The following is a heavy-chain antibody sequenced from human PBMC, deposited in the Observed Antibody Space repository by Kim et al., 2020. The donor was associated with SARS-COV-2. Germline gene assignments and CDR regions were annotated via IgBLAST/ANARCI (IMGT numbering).Heavy chain of an antibody. J-gene: IGHJ4*02. CDR2: IRPDGGEK. CDR3: AATNYFHTSGCDD. CDR1: GFTFGGYG. D-gene: IGHD3-22*01. V-gene: IGHV3-7*01. Sequence: GGSLRLSCVASGFTFGGYGMSWVRQAPGEGLTWVAIIRPDGGEKFLVDSVEGRFSISRDNGKNSLSLQMKSLRAEDTAFYYCAATNYFHTSGCDDWGEG.